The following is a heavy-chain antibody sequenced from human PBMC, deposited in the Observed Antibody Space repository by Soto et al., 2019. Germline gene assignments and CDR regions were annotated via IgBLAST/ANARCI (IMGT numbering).Heavy chain of an antibody. J-gene: IGHJ3*02. D-gene: IGHD3-3*01. CDR2: ISGSGGST. Sequence: EVQLLESGGGLVQPGGSLRLSCAASGFTFSSYAMSWVRQAPGKGLEWVSAISGSGGSTYYADSVKGRFTISRDNSKNTLYLQMNSLRAEDTAVYYCAKDHGGFWSGYYWGAFDIWGQGTMVTVSS. V-gene: IGHV3-23*01. CDR3: AKDHGGFWSGYYWGAFDI. CDR1: GFTFSSYA.